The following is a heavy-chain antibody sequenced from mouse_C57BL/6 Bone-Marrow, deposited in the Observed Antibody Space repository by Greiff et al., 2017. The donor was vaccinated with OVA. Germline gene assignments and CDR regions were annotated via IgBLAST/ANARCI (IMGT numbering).Heavy chain of an antibody. CDR2: IDPETGGT. Sequence: VQLVESGAELVRPGASVTLSCKASGYTFTDYEMHWVKQTPVHGLEWIGAIDPETGGTAYNQKFKGKAILTADKSSSTAYMELRSLTSEDSAVYYCTRDYYKGWYFDVWGTGTTVTVSS. J-gene: IGHJ1*03. CDR1: GYTFTDYE. V-gene: IGHV1-15*01. CDR3: TRDYYKGWYFDV. D-gene: IGHD2-12*01.